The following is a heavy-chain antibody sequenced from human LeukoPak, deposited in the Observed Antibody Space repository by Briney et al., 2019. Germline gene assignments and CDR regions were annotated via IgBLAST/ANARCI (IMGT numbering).Heavy chain of an antibody. CDR1: GGSISSGDYY. CDR3: ASSDYSSSNIDY. J-gene: IGHJ4*02. CDR2: IYYSGST. D-gene: IGHD6-6*01. Sequence: PSETLSLTCTVSGGSISSGDYYWSWIRQPPGKGLEWIGYIYYSGSTYYNPSLKSRVTISVDTSKNQFSLKLSSVTAADTAVYYCASSDYSSSNIDYWGQGTLVTVSP. V-gene: IGHV4-30-4*01.